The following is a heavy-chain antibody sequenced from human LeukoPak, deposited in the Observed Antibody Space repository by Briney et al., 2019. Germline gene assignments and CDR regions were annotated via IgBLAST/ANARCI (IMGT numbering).Heavy chain of an antibody. J-gene: IGHJ5*02. CDR2: ISAYNGNT. CDR1: GYTFTSYA. CDR3: AREGGGYHGGWFDP. V-gene: IGHV1-18*01. D-gene: IGHD5-12*01. Sequence: ASVKVSCKASGYTFTSYAMNWVRQAPGQGLEWMGWISAYNGNTNYAQKLQGRVTMTTDTSTSTAYMELRSLRSDDTAVYYCAREGGGYHGGWFDPWGQGTLVTVSS.